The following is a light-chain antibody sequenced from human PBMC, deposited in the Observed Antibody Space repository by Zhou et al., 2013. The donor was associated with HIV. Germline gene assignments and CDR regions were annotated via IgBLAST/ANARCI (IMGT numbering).Light chain of an antibody. CDR2: DAS. Sequence: AIQLTQSPSSLSASVGDRVTITCRASQGISSALAWYQQKPGKAPKLLIYDASSLESGVPSRFSGSGSGTDFTLTISSLQPDDFATYYCQQYNSYWTFGHGTKVDIK. CDR3: QQYNSYWT. J-gene: IGKJ1*01. CDR1: QGISSA. V-gene: IGKV1-13*02.